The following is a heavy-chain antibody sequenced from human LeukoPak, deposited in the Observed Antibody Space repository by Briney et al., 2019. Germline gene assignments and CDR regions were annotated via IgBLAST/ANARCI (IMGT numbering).Heavy chain of an antibody. V-gene: IGHV3-49*03. CDR1: GFTFGDYA. CDR3: TTAGSGSPVPYYYYMDV. J-gene: IGHJ6*03. D-gene: IGHD1-26*01. CDR2: IRSKAYGGTT. Sequence: GGSLRLSCTASGFTFGDYAMSWFRQAPGKGLEWVGFIRSKAYGGTTEYAASVKGRFTISRDDSKSIAYLQMNSLKTEDTAVYYCTTAGSGSPVPYYYYMDVWGKGTTVTVSS.